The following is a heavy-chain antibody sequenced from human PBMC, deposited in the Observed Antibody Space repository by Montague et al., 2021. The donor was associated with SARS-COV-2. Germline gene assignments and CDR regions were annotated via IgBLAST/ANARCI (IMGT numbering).Heavy chain of an antibody. CDR3: ARLGSGSYYTLDY. CDR2: IDYSGST. J-gene: IGHJ4*02. Sequence: SETLSLTCTVSGGSISSSSYYWGWIRQPPGKGLEWIGSIDYSGSTYYNPSLKGRVTISVDTSKNQFSLKLSSVTAADTAVYYCARLGSGSYYTLDYWGQGTLVSVA. V-gene: IGHV4-39*01. D-gene: IGHD3-10*01. CDR1: GGSISSSSYY.